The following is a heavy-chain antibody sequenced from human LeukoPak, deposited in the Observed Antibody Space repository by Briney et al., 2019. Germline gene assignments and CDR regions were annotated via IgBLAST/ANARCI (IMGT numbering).Heavy chain of an antibody. Sequence: GESLKISCKGSGYRFTNYWIGWVRQMPGKGLELMGIIYPGDSDTRYSPSFQGQVTISADKSISTAYPQWSSLKASDTAIYYCARNLFTTGGHWFDPWGQGTLVTVSS. CDR2: IYPGDSDT. J-gene: IGHJ5*02. CDR3: ARNLFTTGGHWFDP. CDR1: GYRFTNYW. D-gene: IGHD2/OR15-2a*01. V-gene: IGHV5-51*01.